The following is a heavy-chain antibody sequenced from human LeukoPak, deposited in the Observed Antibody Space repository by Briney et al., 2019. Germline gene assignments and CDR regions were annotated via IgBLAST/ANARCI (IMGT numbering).Heavy chain of an antibody. CDR3: AKDFFGYGSSWYTFDS. V-gene: IGHV3-48*01. D-gene: IGHD6-13*01. CDR1: GFTFSSYS. J-gene: IGHJ4*02. Sequence: QPGGSLRLSCAASGFTFSSYSMNWVRQAPGKGLEWVSYISSSSSTICYADSVKGRFTISRDNSKNTLYLQMNSLRAEDTAVYYCAKDFFGYGSSWYTFDSWGQGTLVTVSS. CDR2: ISSSSSTI.